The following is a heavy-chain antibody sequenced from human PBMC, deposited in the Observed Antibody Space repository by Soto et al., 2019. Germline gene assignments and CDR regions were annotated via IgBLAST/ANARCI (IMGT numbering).Heavy chain of an antibody. CDR1: GFTFSSYA. Sequence: GSLRLSCAASGFTFSSYAMSWVRQAPGKGPEWVSAISGSGGSTHYADSVKGRFTISRDSSKNTVSLEMTSLRAEDTAVYYCAKGGRQWLVTSDFNYWGQGALVTVSS. CDR3: AKGGRQWLVTSDFNY. J-gene: IGHJ4*02. CDR2: ISGSGGST. V-gene: IGHV3-23*01. D-gene: IGHD6-19*01.